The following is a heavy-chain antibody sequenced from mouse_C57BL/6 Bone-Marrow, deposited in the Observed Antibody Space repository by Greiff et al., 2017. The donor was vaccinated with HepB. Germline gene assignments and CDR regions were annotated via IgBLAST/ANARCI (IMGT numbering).Heavy chain of an antibody. V-gene: IGHV3-6*01. CDR1: GYSITSGYY. Sequence: EVQLQQSGPGLVKPTQSLSLTCSVTGYSITSGYYWNWIRQFPGNKLEWMGYISYDGSNNYNPSLKNRISITRDTSKNQFSLKLNSVTTEDTATYYCARGILRYWGQGTLVTVSA. CDR3: ARGILRY. J-gene: IGHJ3*01. D-gene: IGHD1-1*01. CDR2: ISYDGSN.